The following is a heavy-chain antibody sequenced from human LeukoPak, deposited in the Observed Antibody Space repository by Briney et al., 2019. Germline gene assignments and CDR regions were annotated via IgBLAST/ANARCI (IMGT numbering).Heavy chain of an antibody. CDR2: IKQDQGKT. V-gene: IGHV3-7*01. D-gene: IGHD2-15*01. CDR3: AREASLYCSGGTCYWAFDH. Sequence: GGSLRLSCAVSGFDFSNAWVSWVRQAPGKGLEWVATIKQDQGKTYLVDSVKGRFSISRDNAKSSLYLQMNSLRAEDTAVYYCAREASLYCSGGTCYWAFDHWGQGTLVTVSS. J-gene: IGHJ4*02. CDR1: GFDFSNAW.